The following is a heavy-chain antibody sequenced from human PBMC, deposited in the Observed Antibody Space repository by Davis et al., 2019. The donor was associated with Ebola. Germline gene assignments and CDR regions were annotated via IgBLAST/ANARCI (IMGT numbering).Heavy chain of an antibody. V-gene: IGHV1-3*01. CDR1: GYTFTSYA. CDR3: ARDRHPLYGGSVYYYYYGMDV. Sequence: AASVKVSCKASGYTFTSYAMHWVRQAPGQRLEWMGWINAGNGNTKYSQKFQGRVTMTTDTSTSTAYMELSSLGYEDAAVYYCARDRHPLYGGSVYYYYYGMDVWGQGTTVTVSS. D-gene: IGHD3-16*01. CDR2: INAGNGNT. J-gene: IGHJ6*02.